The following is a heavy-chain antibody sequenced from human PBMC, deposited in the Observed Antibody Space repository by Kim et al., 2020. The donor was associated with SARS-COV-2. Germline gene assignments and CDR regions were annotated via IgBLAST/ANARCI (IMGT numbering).Heavy chain of an antibody. D-gene: IGHD6-13*01. V-gene: IGHV3-66*01. CDR2: IYSGGST. J-gene: IGHJ4*02. CDR1: GFTVSNNY. Sequence: GGSLRLSCAASGFTVSNNYMNWVRQAPGTGLEWVSVIYSGGSTFYADSVKGRFTISRDNSTNTLYLQMNSLRTEDTAVYYCARARYSSSWYADYWGQGTL. CDR3: ARARYSSSWYADY.